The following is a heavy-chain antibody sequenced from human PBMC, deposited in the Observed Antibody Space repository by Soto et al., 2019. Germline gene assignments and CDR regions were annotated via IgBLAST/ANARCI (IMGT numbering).Heavy chain of an antibody. Sequence: PSETLSLTCTVSGGSISSYYWSWIRQPPGKGLEWIGYIYYSGSTNYNPSLKSRVTISVDTSKNQFSLKLSSVTAADTAVYYCARSCVLWPAIFYYCGQGTLVTVSA. V-gene: IGHV4-59*01. D-gene: IGHD3-10*01. CDR2: IYYSGST. J-gene: IGHJ4*02. CDR3: ARSCVLWPAIFYY. CDR1: GGSISSYY.